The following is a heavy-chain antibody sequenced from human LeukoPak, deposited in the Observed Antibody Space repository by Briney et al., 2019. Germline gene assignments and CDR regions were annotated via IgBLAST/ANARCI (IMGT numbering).Heavy chain of an antibody. J-gene: IGHJ6*02. CDR2: IWYDGSNK. V-gene: IGHV3-33*01. Sequence: GGSLRLSCAASGFTSSSYGMHWGCQAPGKGLGRGAVIWYDGSNKYYADSVKGRFTISRDNSKNALYLQMNSLRAEDTAMYYCARDRLSGGSYYYYGMDVWGQGTTVTVSS. CDR1: GFTSSSYG. D-gene: IGHD7-27*01. CDR3: ARDRLSGGSYYYYGMDV.